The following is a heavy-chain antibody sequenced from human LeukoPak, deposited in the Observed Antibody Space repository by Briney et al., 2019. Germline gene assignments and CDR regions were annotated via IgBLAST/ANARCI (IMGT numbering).Heavy chain of an antibody. CDR3: ARDYTFCSSTSCPVYYFDY. Sequence: PSETLSLTCAVYGGSFSGYYWSWIRQPAGKGLEWIGRIYTSGSTNYNPSLKSRVTMSVDTSKNQFSLKLSSVTAADTAVYYCARDYTFCSSTSCPVYYFDYWGQGTLVTVSS. V-gene: IGHV4-4*07. J-gene: IGHJ4*02. D-gene: IGHD2-2*01. CDR2: IYTSGST. CDR1: GGSFSGYY.